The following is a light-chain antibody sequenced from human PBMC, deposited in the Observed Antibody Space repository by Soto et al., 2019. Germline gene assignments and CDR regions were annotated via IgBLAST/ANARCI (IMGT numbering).Light chain of an antibody. CDR2: DVS. CDR1: SSDVGGHNS. J-gene: IGLJ1*01. Sequence: QSALTQPASVSGSPGQSITRSCTGTSSDVGGHNSVSWYRQDPGKAPKLMIYDVSNRPSGVSDRFSGSKSGNTASLTISGLQIEDEADYYCSSFTSSVTYVFGTGTKVTVL. CDR3: SSFTSSVTYV. V-gene: IGLV2-14*01.